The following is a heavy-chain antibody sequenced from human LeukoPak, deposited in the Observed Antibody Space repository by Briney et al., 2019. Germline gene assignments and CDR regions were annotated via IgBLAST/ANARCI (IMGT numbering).Heavy chain of an antibody. CDR3: ASAIQGN. V-gene: IGHV3-30*02. CDR1: GSTFSSYG. CDR2: IRYDGINK. Sequence: PGGSLRLSCAASGSTFSSYGMHWVRQAPGKGLEWVAFIRYDGINKYYADSVKGRFTISRDNSKNTLYLQMNSLRAEDTAVYYCASAIQGNWGQGTPVTVSS. J-gene: IGHJ4*02.